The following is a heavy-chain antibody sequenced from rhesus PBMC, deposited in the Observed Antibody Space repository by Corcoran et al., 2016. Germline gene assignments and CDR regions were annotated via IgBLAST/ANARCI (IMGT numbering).Heavy chain of an antibody. J-gene: IGHJ4*01. D-gene: IGHD6-25*01. Sequence: QVQLQESGPGLVRPSETLSLTCAVSGGSISSNYWSWIRQPPGKGLEWIVLSSGSGRSTAYNPSLTSLVPISTATSKNQFSLRLSSVTAADTAVYYCARDIAAAVHFDYWGQGVLVTVSS. CDR1: GGSISSNY. CDR2: SSGSGRST. CDR3: ARDIAAAVHFDY. V-gene: IGHV4-173*01.